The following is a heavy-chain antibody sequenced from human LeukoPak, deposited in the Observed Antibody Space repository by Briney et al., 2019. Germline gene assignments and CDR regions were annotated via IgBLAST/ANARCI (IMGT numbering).Heavy chain of an antibody. CDR2: IYYSGST. CDR1: GGSISSYY. J-gene: IGHJ6*02. CDR3: ARDRVMVSHGTNYYYGMDV. Sequence: NASETLSLTCTVSGGSISSYYWSWIRQPPGKGLEWIGYIYYSGSTKYNPSLKSRVTISVDTSKNQFSLKLSSVTAADTAVYYCARDRVMVSHGTNYYYGMDVWGQGTTVTVSS. D-gene: IGHD2-8*01. V-gene: IGHV4-59*01.